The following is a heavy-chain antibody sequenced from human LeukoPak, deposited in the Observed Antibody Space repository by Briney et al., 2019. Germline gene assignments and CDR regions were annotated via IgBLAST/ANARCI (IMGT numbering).Heavy chain of an antibody. CDR3: ARGDLYSSSWYN. CDR1: GFTFSSYS. J-gene: IGHJ4*02. D-gene: IGHD6-13*01. CDR2: IYYSGST. V-gene: IGHV4-30-4*08. Sequence: LRLSCAASGFTFSSYSMNWVRQPPGKGLEWIGYIYYSGSTYYNPSLKSRVTISVDTSKNQFSLKLNSVTAADTAVYYCARGDLYSSSWYNWGQGTLVTVSS.